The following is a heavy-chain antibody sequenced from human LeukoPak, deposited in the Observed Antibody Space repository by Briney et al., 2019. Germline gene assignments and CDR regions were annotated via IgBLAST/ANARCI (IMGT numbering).Heavy chain of an antibody. J-gene: IGHJ4*02. CDR2: ITATGDTA. CDR1: GFTFTKCA. D-gene: IGHD6-19*01. V-gene: IGHV3-23*01. CDR3: AGDRNSDWYSPLDY. Sequence: GGSLRLSCVASGFTFTKCAMSWIRQAPGKGLEWVAIITATGDTAYYADSVKGRFTMSRDNSRNTVYMQMDSLRAEETAIYYCAGDRNSDWYSPLDYWGQGSQVTVSP.